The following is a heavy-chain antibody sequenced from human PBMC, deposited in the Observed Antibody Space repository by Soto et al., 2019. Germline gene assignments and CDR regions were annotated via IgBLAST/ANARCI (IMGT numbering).Heavy chain of an antibody. D-gene: IGHD6-13*01. CDR2: IYSGGST. Sequence: EVQLVESGGGLVQPGGSLRLSCAASGFTVSSNYMSWVRQAPGKGLEWVSVIYSGGSTYYADSVKGRFTISRDNSKNTLYLQMNSLRAEDTAVYYCARDLPTLSSSWYHFDYWGQGTLVTVSS. CDR1: GFTVSSNY. V-gene: IGHV3-66*01. CDR3: ARDLPTLSSSWYHFDY. J-gene: IGHJ4*02.